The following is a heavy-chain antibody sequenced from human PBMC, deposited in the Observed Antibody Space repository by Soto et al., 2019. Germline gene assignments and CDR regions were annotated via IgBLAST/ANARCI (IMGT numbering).Heavy chain of an antibody. CDR1: GFSLINAKMG. Sequence: QVTLKASGPVLVKPTETLTLTCTVSGFSLINAKMGVSWIRQPPGKALEGLAHIFSNDEKSYSTSLKSRLTIAKDTSNSQVVITMTNLDPADTAAYDGARIAYDFWSGSPHYYHSYDMDVWGKGTTVTVSS. J-gene: IGHJ6*03. V-gene: IGHV2-26*01. CDR2: IFSNDEK. CDR3: ARIAYDFWSGSPHYYHSYDMDV. D-gene: IGHD3-3*01.